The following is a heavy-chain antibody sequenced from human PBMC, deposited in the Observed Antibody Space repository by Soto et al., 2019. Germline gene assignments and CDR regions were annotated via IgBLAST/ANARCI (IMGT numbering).Heavy chain of an antibody. CDR3: AKGAMRSFYGLDV. V-gene: IGHV3-74*01. CDR1: EFTFRSYW. CDR2: ISGDGSST. D-gene: IGHD1-26*01. J-gene: IGHJ6*02. Sequence: EVQLVDSGGGLVQPGGSLRLSCAASEFTFRSYWMHWVRQSPGKGLVWVSRISGDGSSTNYADSVKGRFTISRDNAKNTVYLQIDSLRAEDTAVYYCAKGAMRSFYGLDVWGQGTTVIVSS.